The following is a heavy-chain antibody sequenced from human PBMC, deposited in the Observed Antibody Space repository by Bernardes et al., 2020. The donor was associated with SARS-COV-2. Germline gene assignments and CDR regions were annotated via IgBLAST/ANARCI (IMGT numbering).Heavy chain of an antibody. D-gene: IGHD6-19*01. CDR1: GGSINNYY. Sequence: SEPLSLTCSVSGGSINNYYWNWIRRPAGKGLEWIGRISSSGSTNYNPSLKSRIAMSVDTSNNHFSLKLTSVTAADTAVYFCAGAVAGTANFDHWGQGTLVTVSS. CDR2: ISSSGST. J-gene: IGHJ4*02. CDR3: AGAVAGTANFDH. V-gene: IGHV4-4*07.